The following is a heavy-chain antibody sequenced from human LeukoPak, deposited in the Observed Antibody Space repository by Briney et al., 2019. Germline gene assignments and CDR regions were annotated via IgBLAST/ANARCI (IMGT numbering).Heavy chain of an antibody. CDR3: ARDYYDSSGYVDAFDI. V-gene: IGHV1-18*01. J-gene: IGHJ3*02. Sequence: ASVKVSCKGSVYTFTSYGISWVRQAPGQGVEWMGWISAYNGNTNYAQKLQGRVTMTTDTSTSTAYMGLRSLRSDDTAVYYCARDYYDSSGYVDAFDIWGQGTMVTVSS. D-gene: IGHD3-22*01. CDR2: ISAYNGNT. CDR1: VYTFTSYG.